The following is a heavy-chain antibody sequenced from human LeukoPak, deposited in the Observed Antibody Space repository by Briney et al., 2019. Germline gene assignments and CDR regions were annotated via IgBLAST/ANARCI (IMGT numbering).Heavy chain of an antibody. CDR1: GGSISNYY. CDR3: ARVPLYGSGSYDYYYYYMDV. J-gene: IGHJ6*03. V-gene: IGHV4-59*01. Sequence: SETLSLTCTVSGGSISNYYWSWIRQPPGKGLEWIGFIYYSGSTNYNPSLKSRVTISVDTSKNQFSLKLSSVTAADTAVYYCARVPLYGSGSYDYYYYYMDVWGKGTTVTVSS. CDR2: IYYSGST. D-gene: IGHD3-10*01.